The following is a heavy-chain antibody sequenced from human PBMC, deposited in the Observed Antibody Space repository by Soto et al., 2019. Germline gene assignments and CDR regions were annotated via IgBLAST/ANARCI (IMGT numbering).Heavy chain of an antibody. CDR2: IYYSGST. CDR3: ARGTGTGLWYYYYYMDV. Sequence: SETLSLTCTASGGSTSSYYWSWIRQPPGKGLEWIGYIYYSGSTNYNPSLKSRVTISVDTSKNQFSLKLSSVTAADTAVYYCARGTGTGLWYYYYYMDVWGKGTTVTVSS. V-gene: IGHV4-59*01. D-gene: IGHD1-7*01. J-gene: IGHJ6*03. CDR1: GGSTSSYY.